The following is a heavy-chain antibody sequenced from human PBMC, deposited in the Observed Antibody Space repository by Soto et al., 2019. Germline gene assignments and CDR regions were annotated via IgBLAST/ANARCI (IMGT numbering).Heavy chain of an antibody. CDR1: GFTFSRYP. D-gene: IGHD1-26*01. CDR2: ISYDGNIK. J-gene: IGHJ4*02. CDR3: ARDFIVGAPDYFDY. V-gene: IGHV3-30-3*01. Sequence: GSLRLSCAASGFTFSRYPMHWVRQTPGKGLEWVAVISYDGNIKLHADSVKGRFTISRDDSKSTLYLQMDSLRVEDTAVYYCARDFIVGAPDYFDYWGQGTLVTVSS.